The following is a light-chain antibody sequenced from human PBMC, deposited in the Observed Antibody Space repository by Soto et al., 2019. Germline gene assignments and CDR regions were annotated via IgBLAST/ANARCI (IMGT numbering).Light chain of an antibody. V-gene: IGKV3-11*01. CDR3: QQYGSSLPWT. J-gene: IGKJ1*01. Sequence: EIVLTQSPATLSLSPGERATLSCRACQSVSSYLAWYQQKPGQAPRLLIYDASNRATGIPARFSGSGSGTDFTLTISRLDPEDLAVYYCQQYGSSLPWTFGQGTKVDIK. CDR1: QSVSSY. CDR2: DAS.